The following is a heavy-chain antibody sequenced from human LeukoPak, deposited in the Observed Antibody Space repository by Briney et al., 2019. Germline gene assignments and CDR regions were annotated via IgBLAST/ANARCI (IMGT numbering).Heavy chain of an antibody. V-gene: IGHV1-2*02. Sequence: ASVKVSCEASGYTFSAFHIHWVRLAPGQGPEWMGWVNPNSGDTNYAQRFRGRATMTRDTSINTAYMELSSLRSDDTAVYYCARSNYYGSQSEYWGQGTLVAVSS. CDR1: GYTFSAFH. CDR2: VNPNSGDT. CDR3: ARSNYYGSQSEY. D-gene: IGHD3-10*01. J-gene: IGHJ4*02.